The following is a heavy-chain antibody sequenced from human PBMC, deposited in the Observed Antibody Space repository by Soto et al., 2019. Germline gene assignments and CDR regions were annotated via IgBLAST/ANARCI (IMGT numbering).Heavy chain of an antibody. Sequence: TLSLRCAVSGGSISRGCDSWSWIRQTPGKGLEWIGYIYHSGSTYYDPTLKSRVTISVDRSKNQFSLKLSSVTAADTAVYYCARAWYYDFWGGHFDYWGQGTLVNVSS. J-gene: IGHJ4*02. CDR3: ARAWYYDFWGGHFDY. D-gene: IGHD3-3*01. CDR1: GGSISRGCDS. CDR2: IYHSGST. V-gene: IGHV4-30-2*01.